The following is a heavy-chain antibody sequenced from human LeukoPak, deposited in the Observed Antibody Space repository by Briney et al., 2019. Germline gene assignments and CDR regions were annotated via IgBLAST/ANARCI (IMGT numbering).Heavy chain of an antibody. CDR2: IYYSGST. Sequence: MPSETLSLTCTVSGGSISSGDYYWSWIRQPPGKGLEWIGYIYYSGSTNYNPSLKSRVTISVDTSKNQFSLKLSSVTAADTAVYYCARVQGGCSSTSCSTWGVDYWGQGTLVTVSS. CDR3: ARVQGGCSSTSCSTWGVDY. D-gene: IGHD2-2*01. J-gene: IGHJ4*02. V-gene: IGHV4-61*08. CDR1: GGSISSGDYY.